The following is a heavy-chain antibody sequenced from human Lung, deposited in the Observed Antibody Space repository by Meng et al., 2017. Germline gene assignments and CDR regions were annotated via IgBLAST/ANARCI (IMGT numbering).Heavy chain of an antibody. D-gene: IGHD4-11*01. Sequence: QGQLQAGGAVLLEPSETLSLTGVVSGGSFSDYYWSWIRQPPGKGLEWIGEINHSGSTNYNPSLESRATISVDTSQNNLSLKLSSVTAADSAVYYCARGPTTMAHDFDYWGQGTLVTVSS. CDR1: GGSFSDYY. CDR3: ARGPTTMAHDFDY. CDR2: INHSGST. J-gene: IGHJ4*02. V-gene: IGHV4-34*01.